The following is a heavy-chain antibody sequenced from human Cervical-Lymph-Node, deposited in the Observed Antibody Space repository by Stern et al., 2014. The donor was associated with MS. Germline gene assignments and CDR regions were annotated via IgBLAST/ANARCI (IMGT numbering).Heavy chain of an antibody. J-gene: IGHJ4*02. CDR2: IGGSVPST. D-gene: IGHD6-19*01. V-gene: IGHV3-23*04. CDR1: GFIFSNYA. Sequence: EVQLVESGGGLVQPGGSLRISCAASGFIFSNYAMTWARQAPGKGLEWVSTIGGSVPSTFYGYSVRCRFTISRDNSKNTVYLQMNSLRAEDTAVYYCAKATRESSGRVFDYWGQGTLVTVSS. CDR3: AKATRESSGRVFDY.